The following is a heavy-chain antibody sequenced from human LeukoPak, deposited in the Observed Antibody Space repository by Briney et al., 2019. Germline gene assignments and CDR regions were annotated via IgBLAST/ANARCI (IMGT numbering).Heavy chain of an antibody. V-gene: IGHV3-9*01. J-gene: IGHJ6*02. CDR1: GFTLDEDA. CDR2: ISWNSGSI. Sequence: GGSLRLSCAVSGFTLDEDAMHWVRQAPGKGLEWVSGISWNSGSIDYADSVKGRFTISRDNAKNSLSLQMNNLRAEDTALYYCAKDVSSTSYYYYGMDVWGQGTTVTVSS. D-gene: IGHD6-13*01. CDR3: AKDVSSTSYYYYGMDV.